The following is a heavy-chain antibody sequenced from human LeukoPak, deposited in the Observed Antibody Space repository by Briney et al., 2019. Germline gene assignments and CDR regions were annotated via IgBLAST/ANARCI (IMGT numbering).Heavy chain of an antibody. D-gene: IGHD3-9*01. CDR1: GFTFSSYG. Sequence: PGGSLRLSCAASGFTFSSYGMHWVRQAPGKGLEWVAVTSYDGSNKYYADSVKGRFTISRDNSKNTLYLQMNSLRAEDTAVYYCAKDPEDYYDILTGLDWGQGTLVTVSS. CDR3: AKDPEDYYDILTGLD. CDR2: TSYDGSNK. V-gene: IGHV3-30*18. J-gene: IGHJ4*02.